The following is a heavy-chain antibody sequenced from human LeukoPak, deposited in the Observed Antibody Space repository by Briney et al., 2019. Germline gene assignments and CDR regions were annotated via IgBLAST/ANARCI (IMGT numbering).Heavy chain of an antibody. CDR1: GYTFTSYY. D-gene: IGHD3-3*01. CDR3: ARGDFWSGYSSTAGFDY. V-gene: IGHV1-46*01. CDR2: INPSGGST. J-gene: IGHJ4*02. Sequence: ASVKVSCKASGYTFTSYYMHWVRQAPGQGLEWMGIINPSGGSTSYAQKFQGRVTMTRDTSTSTVYMELSSLRSEDTAVYYCARGDFWSGYSSTAGFDYWGQGTLVTVSS.